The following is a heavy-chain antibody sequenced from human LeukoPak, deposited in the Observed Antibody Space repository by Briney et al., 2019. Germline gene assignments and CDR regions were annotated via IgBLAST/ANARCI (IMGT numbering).Heavy chain of an antibody. CDR3: AKGDLGSGWYTWYFDL. Sequence: PGGTLRLSCAASGFTFSNYSMNWVRQAPGKGLEWVSSISSPSSYIYYANSVKGRFTISRDNAKTSLYLQMNSLRVEDTAVYYCAKGDLGSGWYTWYFDLWGRGTLVTVSS. CDR2: ISSPSSYI. J-gene: IGHJ2*01. V-gene: IGHV3-21*01. D-gene: IGHD6-19*01. CDR1: GFTFSNYS.